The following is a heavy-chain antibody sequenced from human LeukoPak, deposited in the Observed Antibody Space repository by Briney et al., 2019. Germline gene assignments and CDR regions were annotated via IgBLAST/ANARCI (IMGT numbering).Heavy chain of an antibody. Sequence: SETLSLTCTVSGGSISSYYWAWIRQPPGRGLEWIGSIYYTGTTFDNPSLKSRVTLSVDTSKNQFSLRLTSVTAADTAFYYCAREEYSSDWYGHDSWGQGTLVTVSS. CDR2: IYYTGTT. J-gene: IGHJ4*02. V-gene: IGHV4-39*07. CDR1: GGSISSYY. D-gene: IGHD6-13*01. CDR3: AREEYSSDWYGHDS.